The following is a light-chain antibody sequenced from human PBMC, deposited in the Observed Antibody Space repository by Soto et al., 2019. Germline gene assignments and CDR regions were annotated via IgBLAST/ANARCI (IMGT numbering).Light chain of an antibody. CDR3: QQYDNWPIT. V-gene: IGKV3-15*01. J-gene: IGKJ5*01. Sequence: ETVMTQSPATLSLSPVERPTLFCRASQSVSSNVAWYQQIPGQTPRLLIYGASTRATGLPARFSGSGSGTEFTLIISSLQSEDSAVYYCQQYDNWPITFGQGTRLEIK. CDR2: GAS. CDR1: QSVSSN.